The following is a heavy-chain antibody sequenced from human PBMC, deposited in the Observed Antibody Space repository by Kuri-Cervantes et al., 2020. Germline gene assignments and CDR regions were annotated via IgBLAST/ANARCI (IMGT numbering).Heavy chain of an antibody. J-gene: IGHJ3*02. CDR3: ARDLFSTPFRSEVESLSSSGWQPDAFDI. V-gene: IGHV3-7*03. CDR2: IKQDGSEK. D-gene: IGHD6-19*01. Sequence: GESLKISCAASGFTFSSYWMSWVRQAPGKGLEWVANIKQDGSEKYYVDSVKGRFTISRDNAKNSLYLQMNSLRAEDTAVYYCARDLFSTPFRSEVESLSSSGWQPDAFDIWGQGTMVTVSS. CDR1: GFTFSSYW.